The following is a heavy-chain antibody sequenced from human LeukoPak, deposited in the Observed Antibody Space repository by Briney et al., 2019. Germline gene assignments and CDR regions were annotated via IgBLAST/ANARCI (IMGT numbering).Heavy chain of an antibody. V-gene: IGHV3-21*01. CDR1: GFTFSSYS. D-gene: IGHD1-7*01. CDR2: IGSRSTYT. CDR3: ARRGLNFDAFDI. Sequence: GGSLRLSCAASGFTFSSYSMNWVRQAPGKGLEWVSSIGSRSTYTYSADSVKGRFTISRDNAKNSLYLQMNSLRAGDTAVYYCARRGLNFDAFDIWGQGTMVTVSS. J-gene: IGHJ3*02.